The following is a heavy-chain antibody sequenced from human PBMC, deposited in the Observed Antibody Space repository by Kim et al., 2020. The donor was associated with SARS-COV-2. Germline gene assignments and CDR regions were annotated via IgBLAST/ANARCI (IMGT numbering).Heavy chain of an antibody. CDR1: GFTFHDYA. CDR3: AKGGQDHWFFYYLDY. V-gene: IGHV3-9*01. CDR2: ISWNSALI. Sequence: GGSLRLSCAASGFTFHDYAIHWVRQAPGKGLEWVSGISWNSALIGYADSVKGRFTISRDNTKNSLYLEMNNLRPEDTALYHCAKGGQDHWFFYYLDYWGQGTPVTVSS. J-gene: IGHJ4*02. D-gene: IGHD3-9*01.